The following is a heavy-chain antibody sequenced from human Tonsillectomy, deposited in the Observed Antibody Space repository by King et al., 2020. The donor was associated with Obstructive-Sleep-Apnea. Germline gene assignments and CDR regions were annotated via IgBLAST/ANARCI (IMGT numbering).Heavy chain of an antibody. CDR3: ARIDSRWCPFDVYWYFDL. CDR2: IFSNDEK. D-gene: IGHD6-13*01. Sequence: TLKESGPVLVKPTETLTLTCTVSGFSLSNARMGVSWIRQPPGKALEWLAHIFSNDEKSYNTSLKSRLPISRDTSKSQVVLTMTNMDPVDTATDYCARIDSRWCPFDVYWYFDLWGRGTLVTVSS. J-gene: IGHJ2*01. V-gene: IGHV2-26*01. CDR1: GFSLSNARMG.